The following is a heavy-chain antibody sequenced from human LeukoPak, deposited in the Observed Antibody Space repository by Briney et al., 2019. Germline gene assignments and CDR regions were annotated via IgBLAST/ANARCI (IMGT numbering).Heavy chain of an antibody. CDR3: ARILRYYYDSSGSYVAEAPRDI. J-gene: IGHJ3*02. Sequence: PGGSLRLSCVASGFTFSTYSMNWVRQAPGKGLEWLSYISSSSSTIYYADSVKGRFTISRDNTKSSLYLQMNGLRAEDTAVYYCARILRYYYDSSGSYVAEAPRDIWGQGTMVTVSP. D-gene: IGHD3-22*01. CDR2: ISSSSSTI. V-gene: IGHV3-48*04. CDR1: GFTFSTYS.